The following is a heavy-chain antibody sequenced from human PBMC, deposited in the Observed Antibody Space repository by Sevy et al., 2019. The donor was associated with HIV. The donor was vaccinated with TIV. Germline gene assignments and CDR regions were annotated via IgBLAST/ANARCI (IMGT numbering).Heavy chain of an antibody. Sequence: GGSLRLSCAASGFSFSSYGMHWVRQAPGKGLESVAVISYDGSNKYYADSVKGRFTISRDNSKNTLYLQMNSLRAEDTAVYYCAKRNHHEGAFDIWGQGPMVTVSS. J-gene: IGHJ3*02. CDR2: ISYDGSNK. V-gene: IGHV3-30*18. CDR1: GFSFSSYG. CDR3: AKRNHHEGAFDI.